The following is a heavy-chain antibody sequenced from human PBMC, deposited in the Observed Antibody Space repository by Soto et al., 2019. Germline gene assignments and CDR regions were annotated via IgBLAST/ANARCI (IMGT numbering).Heavy chain of an antibody. J-gene: IGHJ6*02. D-gene: IGHD3-10*01. V-gene: IGHV3-23*01. CDR2: ISGSGGST. CDR1: GFTFSSYA. Sequence: EVKLLESGGGLVQPGGSLRLSCAASGFTFSSYAMSWVRQAPGKGLEWVSAISGSGGSTYYADSVKGRFTISRDNSKNTLYLQMNSLRGEDTAVYYCAKDAMVRGVIIYYYYYYGMDVWGQGTTVTVSS. CDR3: AKDAMVRGVIIYYYYYYGMDV.